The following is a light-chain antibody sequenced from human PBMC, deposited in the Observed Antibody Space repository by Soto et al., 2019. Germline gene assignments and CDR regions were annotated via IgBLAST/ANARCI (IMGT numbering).Light chain of an antibody. CDR1: QTIGTY. V-gene: IGKV1-39*01. Sequence: IEVTQSPSSLAASLGDRVTITCRASQTIGTYVNWYRQKSGAAPELLIYDASTLQSGVPSRFRGGGSWTDFTLTISSLQLDDFATYYCQQSYNTPLTFGQGTKVDIK. CDR3: QQSYNTPLT. CDR2: DAS. J-gene: IGKJ1*01.